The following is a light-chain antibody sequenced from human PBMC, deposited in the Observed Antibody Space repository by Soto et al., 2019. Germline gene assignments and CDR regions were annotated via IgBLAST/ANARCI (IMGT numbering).Light chain of an antibody. J-gene: IGKJ1*01. V-gene: IGKV3-15*01. CDR3: QQYNNWPTT. Sequence: EIVLTQSPGTLSLSPGERATLSCRASQSVSADYLAWYQLKPDQAPRLLMYGASTRATGIPARFSGSGSGTEFTLTISSLQSEDFAVYYCQQYNNWPTTFGQGTKVDIK. CDR2: GAS. CDR1: QSVSAD.